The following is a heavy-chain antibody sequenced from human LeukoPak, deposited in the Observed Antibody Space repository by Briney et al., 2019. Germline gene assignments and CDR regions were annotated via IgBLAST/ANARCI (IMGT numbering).Heavy chain of an antibody. D-gene: IGHD2-2*02. CDR3: ARVDCSSTSCYKPDASDI. Sequence: SETLSLTCAVYGGSFSGYYWSWIRQPPGKGLEWIGEINHSGSTNYNPSLKSRVTISVDTSKNQFSLKLSSVTAADTAVYYCARVDCSSTSCYKPDASDIWGQGTMVTVSS. V-gene: IGHV4-34*01. CDR2: INHSGST. J-gene: IGHJ3*02. CDR1: GGSFSGYY.